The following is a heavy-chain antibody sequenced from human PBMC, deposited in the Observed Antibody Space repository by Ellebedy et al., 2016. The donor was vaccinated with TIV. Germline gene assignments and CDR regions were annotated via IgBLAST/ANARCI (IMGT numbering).Heavy chain of an antibody. CDR3: TKDSGWEHEY. Sequence: PSETLSLTCAASGFAFSTNGMSWVRQAPGRGLEWVSGIGGSDGFTDYADSVRGRLTISRDNSKNTLYLHMASLRAEDTALYYCTKDSGWEHEYWGQGTLVTISS. J-gene: IGHJ4*02. V-gene: IGHV3-23*01. CDR1: GFAFSTNG. D-gene: IGHD3-10*01. CDR2: IGGSDGFT.